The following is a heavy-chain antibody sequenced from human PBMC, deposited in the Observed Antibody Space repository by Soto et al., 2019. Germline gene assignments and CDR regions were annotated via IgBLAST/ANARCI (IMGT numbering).Heavy chain of an antibody. V-gene: IGHV1-3*01. CDR3: AREYSSIFDY. Sequence: ASVKVSCKASGYTFTSYGIHWVRQAPGQRLEWMGWINAANGDTKYSPKFQGRVTISVDRSKNQFSLKLSSVTAADTAVYYCAREYSSIFDYWGQGTLVTVSS. J-gene: IGHJ4*02. D-gene: IGHD6-19*01. CDR2: INAANGDT. CDR1: GYTFTSYG.